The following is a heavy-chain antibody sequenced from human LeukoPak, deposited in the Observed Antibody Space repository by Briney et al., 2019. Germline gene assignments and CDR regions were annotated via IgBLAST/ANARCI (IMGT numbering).Heavy chain of an antibody. CDR1: GGSFSGYY. Sequence: SETLSLTCAVYGGSFSGYYWSWIRQPPGKGLEWIGEINHSGSTNYNPSLKSRVTISVDTSKNQFSPKLSSVTAADTAVYYCARGPPFGTGTTKDEYFQHWGQGTLVTVSS. V-gene: IGHV4-34*01. CDR3: ARGPPFGTGTTKDEYFQH. CDR2: INHSGST. D-gene: IGHD1-7*01. J-gene: IGHJ1*01.